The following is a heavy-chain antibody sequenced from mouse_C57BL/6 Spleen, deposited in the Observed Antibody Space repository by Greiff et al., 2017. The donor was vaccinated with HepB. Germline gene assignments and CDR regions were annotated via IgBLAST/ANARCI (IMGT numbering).Heavy chain of an antibody. V-gene: IGHV1-64*01. CDR1: GYTFTSYW. Sequence: VKLQQSGAELVKPGASVKLSCKASGYTFTSYWMHWVKQRPGQGLEWIGMIHPNSGSTNYNEKFKSKATLTVDKSSSTAYMQLSSLTSEDSAVYYCARFDAFYAMDYWGQGTSVTVSS. CDR2: IHPNSGST. CDR3: ARFDAFYAMDY. J-gene: IGHJ4*01.